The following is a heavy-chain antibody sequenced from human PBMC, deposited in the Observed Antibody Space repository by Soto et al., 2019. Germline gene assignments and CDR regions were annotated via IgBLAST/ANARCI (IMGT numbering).Heavy chain of an antibody. CDR1: GFTFSSYA. J-gene: IGHJ6*03. CDR2: ISGSGGST. Sequence: EVQLLESGGGLVQPGGSLRLSCAASGFTFSSYAMSWVRQAPGKGLEWVSAISGSGGSTYYADSVKGRFTISRDNSKNTLYLQMNSLRAEDTAVYYCAKEGGNFRYYYYYMDVWGKGTTVTVSS. V-gene: IGHV3-23*01. CDR3: AKEGGNFRYYYYYMDV. D-gene: IGHD1-7*01.